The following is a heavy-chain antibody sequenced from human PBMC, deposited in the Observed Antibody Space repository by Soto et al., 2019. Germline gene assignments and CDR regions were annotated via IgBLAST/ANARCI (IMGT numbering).Heavy chain of an antibody. CDR2: ISSYNGDA. J-gene: IGHJ5*02. CDR3: ARKNGSCNGGNCYLWFDP. CDR1: GYTFTSHA. Sequence: QVQLVQSGAEVKKPGASVKISCRASGYTFTSHAISWVRQAPGQGLEWMGWISSYNGDAIYAQNLQSRITITTDIATSTAYMALRSLRSDDTAVYYCARKNGSCNGGNCYLWFDPWGQGTLVTVSS. V-gene: IGHV1-18*04. D-gene: IGHD2-15*01.